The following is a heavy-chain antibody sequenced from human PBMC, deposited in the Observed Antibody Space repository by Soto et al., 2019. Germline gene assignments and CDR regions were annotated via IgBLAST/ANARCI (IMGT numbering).Heavy chain of an antibody. CDR1: GYTFTSYD. CDR2: MNPNSGNT. CDR3: ARGPVRVYYDFWSGYSRDAFDI. J-gene: IGHJ3*02. V-gene: IGHV1-8*01. D-gene: IGHD3-3*01. Sequence: VSVKVSCKAPGYTFTSYDINWVRQATGQGLEWMGWMNPNSGNTGYAQKFQGRVTMTRNTSISTAYMELSSLRSEDTAVYYCARGPVRVYYDFWSGYSRDAFDIWGQGTMVTVSS.